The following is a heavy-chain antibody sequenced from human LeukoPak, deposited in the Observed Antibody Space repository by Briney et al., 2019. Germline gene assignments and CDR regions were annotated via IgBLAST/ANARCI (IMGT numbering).Heavy chain of an antibody. J-gene: IGHJ6*04. V-gene: IGHV1-2*02. D-gene: IGHD6-13*01. CDR2: INPNSGVT. CDR3: ARGAGSRAGHGMDV. Sequence: GASVKVSCKASVYTFTGYYMHWVRHAPGQGLEWMGWINPNSGVTNYTQKFQGRVTMTRDTSISTACIYPSRLRSDDAAVYYCARGAGSRAGHGMDVWGEGTTVTVSS. CDR1: VYTFTGYY.